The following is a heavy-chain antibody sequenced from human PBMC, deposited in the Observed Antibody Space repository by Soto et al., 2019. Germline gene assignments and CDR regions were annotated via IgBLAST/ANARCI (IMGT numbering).Heavy chain of an antibody. D-gene: IGHD4-17*01. V-gene: IGHV1-8*01. Sequence: QVQLVQSGAEVKKPGASVKVSCKASGYTFTSYDIHWVRQATGQGLEWKGWMNPNRGNTGDARNCQGRVARARNTSISTAYMELSSLRSEDTAVYYCARGLPPLYGDPLDYWGQGTLVTVSS. CDR1: GYTFTSYD. J-gene: IGHJ4*02. CDR2: MNPNRGNT. CDR3: ARGLPPLYGDPLDY.